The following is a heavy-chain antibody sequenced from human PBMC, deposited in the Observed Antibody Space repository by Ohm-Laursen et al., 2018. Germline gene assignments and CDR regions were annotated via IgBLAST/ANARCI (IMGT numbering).Heavy chain of an antibody. V-gene: IGHV1-18*01. CDR2: ISANNGQT. CDR1: GYTFTDYG. CDR3: ARGWYQDY. J-gene: IGHJ4*02. Sequence: SVKVSCKASGYTFTDYGISWVRQAPGQGLEWMGWISANNGQTHYAQNLQGRVTVTTDTSASTVYMELRSLRFDDTAVYYCARGWYQDYWGQGTLVTVSS. D-gene: IGHD6-13*01.